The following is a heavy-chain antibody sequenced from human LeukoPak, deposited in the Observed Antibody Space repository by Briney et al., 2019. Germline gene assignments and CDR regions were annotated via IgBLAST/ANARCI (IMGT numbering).Heavy chain of an antibody. Sequence: SETLSLTCTVSGGSISSGSSYWGWIRQPPGKGLEWIGSIYYSGSTYYNPSLKSRVTISVDTSKNQFSLKLSSVTAADTAVYYCARLYRTVVRFEATLDSWGQGTLVTVFS. V-gene: IGHV4-39*07. J-gene: IGHJ4*02. CDR1: GGSISSGSSY. CDR3: ARLYRTVVRFEATLDS. D-gene: IGHD2-8*01. CDR2: IYYSGST.